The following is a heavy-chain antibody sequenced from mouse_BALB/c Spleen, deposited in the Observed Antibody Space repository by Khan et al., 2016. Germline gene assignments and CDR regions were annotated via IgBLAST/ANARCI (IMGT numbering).Heavy chain of an antibody. CDR1: GYTFTDYS. D-gene: IGHD2-14*01. Sequence: QIQLVQPGPELKKPGETVKISCKASGYTFTDYSMHWVKQAPGKGLKWMGWINTETGEPTYADYFKGRFALSLETSASTAYLQFNNLKHEDTATXFCARGYYRCDVWYFDVRGAETPLTVSS. CDR2: INTETGEP. J-gene: IGHJ1*01. V-gene: IGHV9-2-1*01. CDR3: ARGYYRCDVWYFDV.